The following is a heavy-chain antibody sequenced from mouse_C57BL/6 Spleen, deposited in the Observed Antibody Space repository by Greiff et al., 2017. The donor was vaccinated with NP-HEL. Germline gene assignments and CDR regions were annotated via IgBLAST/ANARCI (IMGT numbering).Heavy chain of an antibody. CDR2: IYPSDSET. CDR3: ARNYYGSSYVSYFDY. D-gene: IGHD1-1*01. Sequence: VQLQQPGAELVRPGSSVKLSCKASGYTFTSYWMDWVKQRPGQGLEWIGNIYPSDSETHYNQKFKDKATLTVDKSSSTAYMQLSSLTSEDSAVYYCARNYYGSSYVSYFDYWGQGTTLTVSS. CDR1: GYTFTSYW. V-gene: IGHV1-61*01. J-gene: IGHJ2*01.